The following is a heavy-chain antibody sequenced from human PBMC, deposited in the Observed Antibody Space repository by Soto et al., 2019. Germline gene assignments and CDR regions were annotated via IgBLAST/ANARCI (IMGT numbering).Heavy chain of an antibody. CDR3: ARFPIIDYGMDV. Sequence: ASVKVSCKASGYTFTSYGITWVRQAPGQGLEWMVWISAYNGNTNYAQKLQGRVTMTTDTSTSTAYMELRSLRSDDTAVYYCARFPIIDYGMDVWGQGTTVTVSS. V-gene: IGHV1-18*01. CDR1: GYTFTSYG. CDR2: ISAYNGNT. D-gene: IGHD3-9*01. J-gene: IGHJ6*02.